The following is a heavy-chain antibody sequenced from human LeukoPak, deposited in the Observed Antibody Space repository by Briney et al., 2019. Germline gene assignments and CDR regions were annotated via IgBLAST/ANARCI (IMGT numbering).Heavy chain of an antibody. CDR2: IYYSGST. J-gene: IGHJ3*02. D-gene: IGHD5-24*01. CDR1: GGSISSYY. CDR3: ARQGLMAEDAFDI. V-gene: IGHV4-59*08. Sequence: PSETLSLTCTVSGGSISSYYWSWIRQPPGKGLEWIGYIYYSGSTNYNPSLKSRVTISVDTSKNQFSLKLSSVTAADTAVYYCARQGLMAEDAFDIWGQGTMVTVSS.